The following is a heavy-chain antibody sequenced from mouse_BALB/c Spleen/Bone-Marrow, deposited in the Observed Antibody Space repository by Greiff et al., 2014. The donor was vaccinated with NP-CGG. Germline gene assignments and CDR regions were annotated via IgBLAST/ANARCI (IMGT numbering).Heavy chain of an antibody. CDR2: IYPYNGGT. CDR3: ARLGRDY. D-gene: IGHD4-1*01. CDR1: GYTFTDYN. Sequence: QLQQSGPELVKPGASVKISCKASGYTFTDYNMHWVKQSHGKSLEWIGYIYPYNGGTGYNQKFKSKATLTVDNSSSTAYMELRSLTSEDSAVYYCARLGRDYWGQGTTPTVSS. J-gene: IGHJ2*01. V-gene: IGHV1S29*02.